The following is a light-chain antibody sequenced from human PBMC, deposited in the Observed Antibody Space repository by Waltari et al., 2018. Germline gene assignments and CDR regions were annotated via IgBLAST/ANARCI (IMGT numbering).Light chain of an antibody. Sequence: QSVLTQPPSVSGAPGQRVIISCTGRSSTIGTGHDVHWYQQLPGTAPKLLISANTNRPSGVPDRFSASKSGTSASLAITGLQAEDEADYYCQSYDSSLSGRVFGGGTKLTVL. CDR2: ANT. J-gene: IGLJ3*02. V-gene: IGLV1-40*01. CDR1: SSTIGTGHD. CDR3: QSYDSSLSGRV.